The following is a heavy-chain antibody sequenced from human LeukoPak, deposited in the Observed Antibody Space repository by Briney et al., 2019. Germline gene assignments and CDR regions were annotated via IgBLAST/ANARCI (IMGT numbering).Heavy chain of an antibody. CDR1: GGSISNYY. Sequence: SETLSLTCTVSGGSISNYYWSWIRQSPEKGLEWIGYIHDSGSTNYNPSLKSRVTISVDTSKNQFSLRLSSVTAADTAVYYCARLDAAAGRYLQFFYWGQGTLVTVSS. CDR3: ARLDAAAGRYLQFFY. D-gene: IGHD5-24*01. V-gene: IGHV4-59*08. J-gene: IGHJ4*02. CDR2: IHDSGST.